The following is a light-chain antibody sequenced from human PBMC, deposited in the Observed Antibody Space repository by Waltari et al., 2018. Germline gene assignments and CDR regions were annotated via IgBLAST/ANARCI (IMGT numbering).Light chain of an antibody. CDR1: HSVSWY. Sequence: EIVLTQSTATLSWSPGQRATLSCKASHSVSWYLAWYQQRPGQAPRHLIYDASNRATGIPARFSGSGSETDFTLTISSLEPEDSAVYYCQQRRNWPLTFGGGTKVEIK. CDR3: QQRRNWPLT. CDR2: DAS. J-gene: IGKJ4*01. V-gene: IGKV3-11*01.